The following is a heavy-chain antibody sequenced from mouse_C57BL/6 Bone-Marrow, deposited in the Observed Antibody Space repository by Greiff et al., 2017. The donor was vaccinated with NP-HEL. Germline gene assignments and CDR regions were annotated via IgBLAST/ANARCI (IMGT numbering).Heavy chain of an antibody. CDR1: GYTFTSYW. D-gene: IGHD2-12*01. CDR3: TRPPIVNYYAMGY. Sequence: EVQLQQSGTVLARPGASVKMSCKTSGYTFTSYWMHWVKQRPGQGLEWIGAIYPGNSDTSYNQKFKGKAKLTAVTSASTAYMELSSLTNEDSAVYYCTRPPIVNYYAMGYWGQGTSVTVSS. V-gene: IGHV1-5*01. J-gene: IGHJ4*01. CDR2: IYPGNSDT.